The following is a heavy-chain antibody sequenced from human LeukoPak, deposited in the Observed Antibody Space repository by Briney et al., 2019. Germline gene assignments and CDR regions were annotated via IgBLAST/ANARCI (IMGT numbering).Heavy chain of an antibody. J-gene: IGHJ4*02. D-gene: IGHD1-26*01. CDR1: GGSISSYY. CDR2: IYYSGST. Sequence: SETLSLTCTVSGGSISSYYWSWIRQPPGKGLEWIGYIYYSGSTNYNPSLKSRVTISVDMSKNQFSLKLSSVTAADTAVYYCARVRGLGAVGYFDYWGQGTLVTVSS. V-gene: IGHV4-59*01. CDR3: ARVRGLGAVGYFDY.